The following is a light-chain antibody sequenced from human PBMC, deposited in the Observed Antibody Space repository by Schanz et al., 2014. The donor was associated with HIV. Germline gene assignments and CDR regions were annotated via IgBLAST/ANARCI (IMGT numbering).Light chain of an antibody. V-gene: IGKV3-20*01. CDR2: ANS. CDR1: QRIKSNF. J-gene: IGKJ4*02. CDR3: HHYGDSRGA. Sequence: EIVLTQSPGTLSLSPGERGTLSCRASQRIKSNFIGWYQQKPGQAPRLLFYANSFRATGVPDRFSVTGSGTEFTLTSSRLVPDDFAVYYCHHYGDSRGAFGGGTEV.